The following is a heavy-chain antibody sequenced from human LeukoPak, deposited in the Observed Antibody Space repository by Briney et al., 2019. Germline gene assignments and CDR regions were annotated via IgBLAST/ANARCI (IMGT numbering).Heavy chain of an antibody. Sequence: GGSLRLSCVVSGFTVSSYSMHWVRQVPGKGLEWVAVMSYDGTNKYYADSVKGRFTISRDNSKNTLYLQMNSLRAEDTAVYYCARVAVAGTFDYWGQGTLVTVSS. D-gene: IGHD6-19*01. CDR3: ARVAVAGTFDY. J-gene: IGHJ4*02. CDR1: GFTVSSYS. CDR2: MSYDGTNK. V-gene: IGHV3-30-3*01.